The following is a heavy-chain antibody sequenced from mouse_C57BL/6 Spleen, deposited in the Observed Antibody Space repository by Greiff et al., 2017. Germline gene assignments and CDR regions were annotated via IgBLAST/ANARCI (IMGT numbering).Heavy chain of an antibody. D-gene: IGHD2-1*01. V-gene: IGHV1-47*01. Sequence: QVQLKESGAELVKPGASVKMSCKASGYTFTTYPIEWMKQNHGKSLEWIGNFHPYNDDTKYNEKFKGKDTLTVEKSSSTVYLELSRLTADDSAVYYCARGNYDGYAMDYGGQGTSVTVSS. CDR2: FHPYNDDT. CDR3: ARGNYDGYAMDY. J-gene: IGHJ4*01. CDR1: GYTFTTYP.